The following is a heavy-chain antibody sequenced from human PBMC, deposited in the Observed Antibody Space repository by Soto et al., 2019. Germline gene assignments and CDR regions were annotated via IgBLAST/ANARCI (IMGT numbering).Heavy chain of an antibody. J-gene: IGHJ3*02. D-gene: IGHD3-10*01. CDR3: ARRYGSVFEI. V-gene: IGHV4-59*08. CDR1: GGSISSYY. Sequence: QVQLQESGPGLVKPSETLSLTCTVSGGSISSYYWSWIRQPPGKGLEWIGYIYNSGSTNYNPSLTSRVTISVHTSKTQFSLKLSSVPAADTAVYYCARRYGSVFEIWGQGTMVTVSS. CDR2: IYNSGST.